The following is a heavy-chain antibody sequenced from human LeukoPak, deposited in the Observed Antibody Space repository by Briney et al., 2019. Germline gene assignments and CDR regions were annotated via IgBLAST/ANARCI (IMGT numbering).Heavy chain of an antibody. Sequence: SVKVSCKASGGTFSSYAISWVRQTPGQGLEWMGRIITILGIANYAQKFQGRVTITADKSTSTAYMELSSLRSEDTAVYYCARVNDPITMVRGVPPLGGMDVWGQGTTVT. J-gene: IGHJ6*02. CDR1: GGTFSSYA. CDR2: IITILGIA. D-gene: IGHD3-10*01. V-gene: IGHV1-69*04. CDR3: ARVNDPITMVRGVPPLGGMDV.